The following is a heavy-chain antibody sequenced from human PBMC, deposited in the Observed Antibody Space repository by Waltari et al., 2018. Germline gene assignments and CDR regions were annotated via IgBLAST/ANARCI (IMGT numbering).Heavy chain of an antibody. V-gene: IGHV4-59*01. CDR2: IDYTGRT. CDR1: GGSISGFY. D-gene: IGHD2-21*02. CDR3: ARGGGGDWEWFDP. Sequence: QVQLQESGPSLLKPSETLYLICTVSGGSISGFYWSWVRQPPGKGLDWMGYIDYTGRTNFNPSLTSRVTMSVDTSKNQFSLKLSSVTAADTAFYYCARGGGGDWEWFDPWGQGTLVTVSS. J-gene: IGHJ5*02.